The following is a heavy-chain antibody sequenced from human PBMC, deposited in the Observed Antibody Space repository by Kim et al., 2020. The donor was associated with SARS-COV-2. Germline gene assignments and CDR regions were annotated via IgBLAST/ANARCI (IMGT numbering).Heavy chain of an antibody. CDR2: ISYSGNT. CDR1: GGSINSGDYS. D-gene: IGHD5-18*01. V-gene: IGHV4-30-4*01. CDR3: ARDKEYSYGHGDYYYGMDV. J-gene: IGHJ6*02. Sequence: SETLSLTCTVSGGSINSGDYSWNLIRQPPGKGLEWIGYISYSGNTYYNPSFKSRVTLSADTSKNQYSLELSSVTAADTAVYYCARDKEYSYGHGDYYYGMDVWGQGTTVTVSS.